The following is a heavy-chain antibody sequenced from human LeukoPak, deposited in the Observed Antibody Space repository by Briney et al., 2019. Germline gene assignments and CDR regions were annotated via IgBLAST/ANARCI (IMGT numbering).Heavy chain of an antibody. CDR2: IYTSGST. Sequence: PSETLSLTCTVSGGSISSYYWSWIRQPAGKGLEWIGRIYTSGSTNYNPSLKSRVTMSVDTSKNQFSLKLSSVTAADTAVYYCAGVGLSDYYYYMDVWGKGTTVTVSS. J-gene: IGHJ6*03. V-gene: IGHV4-4*07. CDR1: GGSISSYY. D-gene: IGHD3-10*01. CDR3: AGVGLSDYYYYMDV.